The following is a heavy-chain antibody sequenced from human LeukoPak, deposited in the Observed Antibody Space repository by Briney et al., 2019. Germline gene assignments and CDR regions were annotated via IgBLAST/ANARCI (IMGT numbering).Heavy chain of an antibody. CDR3: ARRSGYSSGWTALDY. D-gene: IGHD6-19*01. V-gene: IGHV5-51*01. CDR1: GYTITNYW. J-gene: IGHJ4*02. CDR2: IYPGDSDT. Sequence: GESLKISCKGPGYTITNYWIGWVRQMPGKGVEWMGNIYPGDSDTRYSPSFQGQVNISADKSISTAYLQWSSLKASDTAMYYCARRSGYSSGWTALDYWGQGTLVTVSS.